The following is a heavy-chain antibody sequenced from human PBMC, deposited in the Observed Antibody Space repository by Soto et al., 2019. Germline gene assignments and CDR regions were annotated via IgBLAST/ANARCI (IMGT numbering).Heavy chain of an antibody. CDR2: IYSGGST. D-gene: IGHD4-17*01. CDR3: ARASETTLYSPYYFDY. J-gene: IGHJ4*02. V-gene: IGHV3-66*01. CDR1: GFTVSSNY. Sequence: PGGSLRLSCAASGFTVSSNYMSWVRQAPGKGLEWVSVIYSGGSTYYADSVKGRFTISRDNSKNTLYLQMNSLRAEDTAVYYCARASETTLYSPYYFDYWGQGTLVTVSS.